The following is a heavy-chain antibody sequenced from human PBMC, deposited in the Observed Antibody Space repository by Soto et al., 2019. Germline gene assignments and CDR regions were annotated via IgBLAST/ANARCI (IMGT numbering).Heavy chain of an antibody. CDR2: ISYDGSNK. V-gene: IGHV3-30*03. CDR3: ATDRFDP. CDR1: GFTFSSYG. J-gene: IGHJ5*02. Sequence: QVQVVESGGGVVQPGRSLRLSCAASGFTFSSYGMHWVRQAPGKGLEWVAVISYDGSNKYYADSVKGRFTISRDNSKNTLYLQMNSLRAEDTAVYYCATDRFDPWGQGTLVTVSS.